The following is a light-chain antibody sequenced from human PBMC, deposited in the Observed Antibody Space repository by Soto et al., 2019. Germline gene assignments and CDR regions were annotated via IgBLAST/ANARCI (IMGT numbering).Light chain of an antibody. Sequence: EIVFTQSPGTLSFSPGERATLSCRASQSVSSYYLAWYQQKPGQAPRLLIYGASSRATGIPDRFSASGTGTDFTLTISDVQPEDFAVYYCHQRQSWPRTFGQGTKVDIK. CDR1: QSVSSYY. V-gene: IGKV3-11*01. J-gene: IGKJ1*01. CDR2: GAS. CDR3: HQRQSWPRT.